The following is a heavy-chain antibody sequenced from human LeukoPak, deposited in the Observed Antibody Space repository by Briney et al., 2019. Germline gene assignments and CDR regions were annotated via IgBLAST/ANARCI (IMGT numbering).Heavy chain of an antibody. D-gene: IGHD2-15*01. CDR3: ARGRYCSGGSCYYYGMDV. Sequence: AASVKVSCKASGYTFTSYDINWVRQATGQGLEWMGWMNPNSGNTGYAQKFQGRVTMTRNTSISTAYMELSSLRSEDTAVYYRARGRYCSGGSCYYYGMDVWGQGTTVTVSS. CDR1: GYTFTSYD. V-gene: IGHV1-8*01. CDR2: MNPNSGNT. J-gene: IGHJ6*02.